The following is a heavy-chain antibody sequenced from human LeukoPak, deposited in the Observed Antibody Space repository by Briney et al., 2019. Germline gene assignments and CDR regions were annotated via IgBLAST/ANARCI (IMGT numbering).Heavy chain of an antibody. Sequence: SQTLSLTCSVSNDSISSGRYYWICIRQPAGKGLEWIGRIYTSGSTNYNPSLKSRVIIPVDTSKNQFSLSLSSVTAADTAVYYCARDRTGWLQADYWGPGTLVTVSS. CDR2: IYTSGST. V-gene: IGHV4-61*02. CDR3: ARDRTGWLQADY. CDR1: NDSISSGRYY. J-gene: IGHJ4*02. D-gene: IGHD5-24*01.